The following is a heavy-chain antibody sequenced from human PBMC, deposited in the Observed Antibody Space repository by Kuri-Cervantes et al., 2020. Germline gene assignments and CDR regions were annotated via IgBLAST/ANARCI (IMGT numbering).Heavy chain of an antibody. V-gene: IGHV4-59*01. CDR1: GGSISSYY. CDR3: ARAYSGSYPTELDY. J-gene: IGHJ4*02. D-gene: IGHD1-26*01. CDR2: IYYTGST. Sequence: SETLSLTCTVSGGSISSYYWSWIRQPPGKGLEWIGYIYYTGSTTHNPSLKSRVTISVDKSKNQFSLKLSSVTAADTAVYYCARAYSGSYPTELDYWGQGTLVTVSS.